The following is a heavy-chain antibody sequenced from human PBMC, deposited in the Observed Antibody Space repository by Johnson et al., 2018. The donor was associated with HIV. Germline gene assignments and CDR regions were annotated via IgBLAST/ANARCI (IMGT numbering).Heavy chain of an antibody. CDR3: ARGGGSSSWYQADAFDI. Sequence: VQLVESGGGLVQPGGSLRLSCAASGFTVSSNYISWVRQAPGRGLEWVSLIYSDGSTYYADSVKGRFTISRDDSKNTLSVQMNSLRPEDTAVYYCARGGGSSSWYQADAFDIWGQGTMVTVAS. CDR2: IYSDGST. V-gene: IGHV3-66*02. D-gene: IGHD6-13*01. J-gene: IGHJ3*02. CDR1: GFTVSSNY.